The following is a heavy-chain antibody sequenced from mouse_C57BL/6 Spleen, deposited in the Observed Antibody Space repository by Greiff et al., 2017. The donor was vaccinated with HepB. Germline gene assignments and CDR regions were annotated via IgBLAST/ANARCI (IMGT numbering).Heavy chain of an antibody. D-gene: IGHD1-1*02. J-gene: IGHJ4*01. CDR3: TRGGGMDY. CDR2: IDPETGGT. V-gene: IGHV1-15*01. Sequence: VQVVESGAELVRPGASVTLSCKASGYTFTDYEMHWVKQTPVHGLEWIGAIDPETGGTAYNQKFKGKAILTADKSSSTAYMELRSLTSEDSAVYYCTRGGGMDYWGQGTSVTVSS. CDR1: GYTFTDYE.